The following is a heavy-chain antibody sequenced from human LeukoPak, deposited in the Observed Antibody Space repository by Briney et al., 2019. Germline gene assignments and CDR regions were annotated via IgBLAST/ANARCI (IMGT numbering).Heavy chain of an antibody. Sequence: ASVKVSCKASGYTFTSYDINWVRQATGQGLEWMGWINPNSGGTNYAQKFQGRVTMTRDTSISTAYMELSRLRSDDTAVYYCARKAEVATNPPYFNYWGQGTLVTVSS. J-gene: IGHJ4*02. CDR1: GYTFTSYD. CDR2: INPNSGGT. D-gene: IGHD5-24*01. CDR3: ARKAEVATNPPYFNY. V-gene: IGHV1-2*02.